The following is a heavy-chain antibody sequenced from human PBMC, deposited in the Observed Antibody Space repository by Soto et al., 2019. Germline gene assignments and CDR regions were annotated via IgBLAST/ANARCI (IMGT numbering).Heavy chain of an antibody. Sequence: GGSLRLSCAASGFTFSSYAMSWVRQAPGKGLEWVSAISGSGGSTYYADSVKSRFTISRDNSKNTLYLQMNSLRAEDTAVYYCAKVGNSLLHPFDYWGQGTLVTVSS. J-gene: IGHJ4*02. D-gene: IGHD2-15*01. CDR3: AKVGNSLLHPFDY. CDR2: ISGSGGST. CDR1: GFTFSSYA. V-gene: IGHV3-23*01.